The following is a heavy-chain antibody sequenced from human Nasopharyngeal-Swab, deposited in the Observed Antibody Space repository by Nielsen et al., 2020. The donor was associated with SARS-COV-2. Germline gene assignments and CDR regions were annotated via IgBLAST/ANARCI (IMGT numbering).Heavy chain of an antibody. CDR1: GFTFSSYS. CDR3: AKSECSSTSCYVDYYYYYMDV. J-gene: IGHJ6*03. V-gene: IGHV3-21*01. Sequence: GGSLRLSCAASGFTFSSYSMNWVRRAPGKGLEWVSSISSSSSYIYYADSVKGRFTISRDNAKNSLYLQMNSLRAEDTAVYYCAKSECSSTSCYVDYYYYYMDVWGKGTTVTVSS. CDR2: ISSSSSYI. D-gene: IGHD2-2*01.